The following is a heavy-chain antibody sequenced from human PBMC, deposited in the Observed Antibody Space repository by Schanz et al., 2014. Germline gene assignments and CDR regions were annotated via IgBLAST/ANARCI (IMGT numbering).Heavy chain of an antibody. J-gene: IGHJ4*02. CDR2: IGNGGVTI. V-gene: IGHV3-11*01. CDR1: GFPFSDYF. Sequence: QVQLVDSGGGLVKPGGSLRLSCTASGFPFSDYFMAWIRQPPGRGLEWVSYIGNGGVTIYYADSVKGRFTISRDNSKSTLYLQMNSLRAEDTAVYYCAKVRYSSGWRGDYFDEWGQGTLVTVAS. CDR3: AKVRYSSGWRGDYFDE. D-gene: IGHD6-25*01.